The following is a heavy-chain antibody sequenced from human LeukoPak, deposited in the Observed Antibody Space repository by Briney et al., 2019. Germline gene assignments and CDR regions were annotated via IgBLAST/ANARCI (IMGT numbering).Heavy chain of an antibody. CDR2: ISSDGSNT. CDR1: GFTFSPYW. J-gene: IGHJ5*01. CDR3: AKRGDGGAWYDC. Sequence: GGSLRLSCAVSGFTFSPYWMDWVRQAPGKGLVWVSRISSDGSNTAYADSVKGRFTISRDNAKNTLYLQMGSLRAEDTAVYYCAKRGDGGAWYDCWGQGTLVIVSS. V-gene: IGHV3-74*01. D-gene: IGHD5-24*01.